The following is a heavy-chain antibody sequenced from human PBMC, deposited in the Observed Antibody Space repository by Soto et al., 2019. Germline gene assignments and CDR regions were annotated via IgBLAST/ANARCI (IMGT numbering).Heavy chain of an antibody. CDR1: GGTFSSYA. V-gene: IGHV1-69*06. CDR3: ARVSRIAAAGTTSTGFYYYAMDV. Sequence: ASVKVSCKASGGTFSSYAISWVRQAPGQGLEWMGGIIPIFGTANYAQKFQGRVTITADKSTSTAYMELSSLRSEDTAVYYCARVSRIAAAGTTSTGFYYYAMDVWGQGTTVTVSS. D-gene: IGHD6-13*01. J-gene: IGHJ6*02. CDR2: IIPIFGTA.